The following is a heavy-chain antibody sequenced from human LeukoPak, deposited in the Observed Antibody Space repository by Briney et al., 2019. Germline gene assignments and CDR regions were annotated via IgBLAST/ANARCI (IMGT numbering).Heavy chain of an antibody. J-gene: IGHJ4*02. CDR2: IIPIFGTA. D-gene: IGHD4-17*01. CDR3: ARERGSYGDEYYFDY. Sequence: SVKVSCKASGGTFSSYAISWVRQAPGQGLEWMGGIIPIFGTANYAQKFQGRVTITTDESTSTAYMELSSLRSEDTAGYYCARERGSYGDEYYFDYWGQGTLVTVSS. V-gene: IGHV1-69*05. CDR1: GGTFSSYA.